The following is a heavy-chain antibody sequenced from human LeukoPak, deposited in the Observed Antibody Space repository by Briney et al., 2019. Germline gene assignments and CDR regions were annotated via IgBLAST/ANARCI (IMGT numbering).Heavy chain of an antibody. CDR1: GFTFSSSS. J-gene: IGHJ4*02. CDR2: ISSYGDHI. V-gene: IGHV3-21*01. D-gene: IGHD3-22*01. Sequence: GGSLRLSCAASGFTFSSSSMNWVRQAPGKGLEWVSSISSYGDHIYYADSVKGRFTISSDNAKNSLYLQMNSLRAEDTAVYYCARALYDSSGYYFDYWGQGTLVTVSS. CDR3: ARALYDSSGYYFDY.